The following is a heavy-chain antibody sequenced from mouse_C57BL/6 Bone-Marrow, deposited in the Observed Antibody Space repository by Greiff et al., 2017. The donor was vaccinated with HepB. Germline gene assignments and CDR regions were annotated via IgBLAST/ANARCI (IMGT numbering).Heavy chain of an antibody. Sequence: DVKLVESGGGLVKPGGSLKLSCAASGFTFSSYTMSWVRQTPEKRLEWVATISGGGGNTYYPDSVKGRFTISRDNAKNTLYLQMSSLRSEDTALYYCARPYDGYNPFDWYFDVGGTGTTVTVSS. J-gene: IGHJ1*03. V-gene: IGHV5-9*01. CDR1: GFTFSSYT. CDR3: ARPYDGYNPFDWYFDV. CDR2: ISGGGGNT. D-gene: IGHD2-3*01.